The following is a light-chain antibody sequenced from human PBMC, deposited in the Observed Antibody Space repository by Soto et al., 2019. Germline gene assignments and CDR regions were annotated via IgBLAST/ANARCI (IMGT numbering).Light chain of an antibody. CDR1: QSVRNY. Sequence: DIQMTQSPSSLSASVGDRVTIACRASQSVRNYLNWYQQKPGKAPKLLIYDASNLETGVPSRFSGSGSGTDFTFTISSLQPEDIATYYCQQYDNLPPNTFGQGTRLEIK. CDR2: DAS. V-gene: IGKV1-33*01. J-gene: IGKJ5*01. CDR3: QQYDNLPPNT.